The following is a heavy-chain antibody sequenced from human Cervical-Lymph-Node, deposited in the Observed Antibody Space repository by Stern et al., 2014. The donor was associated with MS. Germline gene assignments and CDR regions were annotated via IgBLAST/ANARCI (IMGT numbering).Heavy chain of an antibody. D-gene: IGHD1-26*01. CDR1: ENTFTGYY. CDR3: ARISLGSGIDY. Sequence: GQLVDSGAEVKKPGASVKVTCKTSENTFTGYYIHWVRQAPGQWLEWMGWINPNSGATNYAQRVQDRVSLTSDTSNSLAYMELDRLTSGDTAVYYCARISLGSGIDYWGQGSLVTVSS. CDR2: INPNSGAT. J-gene: IGHJ4*02. V-gene: IGHV1-2*02.